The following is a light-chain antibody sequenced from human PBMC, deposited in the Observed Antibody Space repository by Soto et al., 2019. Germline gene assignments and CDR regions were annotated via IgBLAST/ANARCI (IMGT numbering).Light chain of an antibody. J-gene: IGLJ3*02. V-gene: IGLV4-69*01. CDR3: QTWGTGIVV. CDR1: SGHSNYA. CDR2: LNSDGSH. Sequence: QSVLTQSPSASASLGASVKLTCTLSSGHSNYAIAWHQQQPEKGPRYLMRLNSDGSHNNGDGIPDRFSGSSSGAERYLSISSLQSEDEADYYCQTWGTGIVVFGGGTKVTVL.